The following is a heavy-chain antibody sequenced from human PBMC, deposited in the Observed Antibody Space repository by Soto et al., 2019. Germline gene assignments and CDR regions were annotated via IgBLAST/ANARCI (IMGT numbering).Heavy chain of an antibody. Sequence: VRLPESRPGLVKPSETLSLTCTVSGASLSRYYWSWIPQSPGKGLVWIGYLYNTGSSIYNPSLKRRFTISVDTSNKQFSRNMKAVTAADTAVYYCARDLWGYCGVDCDPPDAWGQVVTVTVSS. CDR2: LYNTGSS. V-gene: IGHV4-59*01. J-gene: IGHJ6*02. D-gene: IGHD2-21*02. CDR3: ARDLWGYCGVDCDPPDA. CDR1: GASLSRYY.